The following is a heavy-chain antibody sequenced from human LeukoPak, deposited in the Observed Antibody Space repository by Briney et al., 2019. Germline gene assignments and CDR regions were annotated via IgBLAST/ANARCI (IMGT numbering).Heavy chain of an antibody. CDR2: INHSGST. V-gene: IGHV4-34*01. CDR3: ARPRRARSIGGYYFDY. J-gene: IGHJ4*02. Sequence: SETLSLTCTVSGGSISSYYWSWIRQPPGKGLEWIGEINHSGSTNYNPSLKSRVTISVDTSKNQFSLKLSSVTAADTAVYYCARPRRARSIGGYYFDYWGQGTLSPSPQ. D-gene: IGHD3-16*01. CDR1: GGSISSYY.